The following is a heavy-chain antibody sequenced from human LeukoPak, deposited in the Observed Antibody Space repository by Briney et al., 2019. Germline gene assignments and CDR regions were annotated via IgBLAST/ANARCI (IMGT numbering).Heavy chain of an antibody. CDR2: ITTSDGNT. J-gene: IGHJ4*02. Sequence: PGGSLRLSCAASGFTFSSYTMSWVRQAPGKGLEWVSTITTSDGNTYYADSVKGRFTVSRDNSKNTLFLQMNSLRADDTAIYYCAKSYHIVATIPYDYWGQGTLVTVSS. D-gene: IGHD5-12*01. V-gene: IGHV3-23*01. CDR1: GFTFSSYT. CDR3: AKSYHIVATIPYDY.